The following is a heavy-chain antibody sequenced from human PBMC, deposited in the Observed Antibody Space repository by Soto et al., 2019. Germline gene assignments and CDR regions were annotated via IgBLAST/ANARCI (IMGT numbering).Heavy chain of an antibody. D-gene: IGHD1-26*01. J-gene: IGHJ4*02. CDR1: GYTFTVYY. CDR2: INPKSGGT. Sequence: ASVKVSCKASGYTFTVYYMHWVRQAPGQGLEWMGWINPKSGGTMYPQKFQGRVTMTWDTSISTAYMALTRLRSDDTAVYYCARDLAKSGGSDGFVYWGPRTRVTVSS. CDR3: ARDLAKSGGSDGFVY. V-gene: IGHV1-2*02.